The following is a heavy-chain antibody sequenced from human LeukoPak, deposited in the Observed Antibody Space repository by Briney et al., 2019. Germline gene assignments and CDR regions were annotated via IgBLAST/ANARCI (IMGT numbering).Heavy chain of an antibody. CDR1: GGSISSGGYS. CDR3: VRDRELNY. V-gene: IGHV4-30-2*02. CDR2: IYHSGST. J-gene: IGHJ4*02. Sequence: PSQTLSLTCAVSGGSISSGGYSWSWIRQPPGKGLEWIGYIYHSGSTLYNPSLKSRVTISVDTSRNEFSLRLTSVTAADAAVYYCVRDRELNYWGQGTLVTVSS. D-gene: IGHD3-10*01.